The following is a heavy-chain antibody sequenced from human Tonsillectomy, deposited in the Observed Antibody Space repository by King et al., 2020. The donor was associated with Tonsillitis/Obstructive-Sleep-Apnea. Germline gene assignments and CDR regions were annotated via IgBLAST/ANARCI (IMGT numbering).Heavy chain of an antibody. J-gene: IGHJ4*02. CDR2: INYSGSS. CDR1: GGSFSGYF. CDR3: ARGPGYYCSLDPFDL. V-gene: IGHV4-34*01. Sequence: VQLQQWGAGLLKPSETLSLTCAVYGGSFSGYFWSWIRQSPVKGLEWIGEINYSGSSNYNPSLKSRVTMSVDTVKKQVSLKVTSMTAADTAVYYCARGPGYYCSLDPFDLWGQGIRVTVSS. D-gene: IGHD3-10*01.